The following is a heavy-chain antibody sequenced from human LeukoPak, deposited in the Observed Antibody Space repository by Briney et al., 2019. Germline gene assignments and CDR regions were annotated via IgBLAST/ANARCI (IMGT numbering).Heavy chain of an antibody. CDR3: ARAGAPYYYDSSGYYYVAWFDP. Sequence: SVKVSCTASGYTFTTYAISWVRQAPGQGLEWMGGIIPIFGTANYAQKFQGRVTITADESTSTAYMELSSLRSEDTAVYYCARAGAPYYYDSSGYYYVAWFDPWGQGTLVTVSS. J-gene: IGHJ5*02. CDR2: IIPIFGTA. D-gene: IGHD3-22*01. V-gene: IGHV1-69*13. CDR1: GYTFTTYA.